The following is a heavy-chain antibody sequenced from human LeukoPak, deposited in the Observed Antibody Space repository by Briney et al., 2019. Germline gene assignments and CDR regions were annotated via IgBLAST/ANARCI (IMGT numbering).Heavy chain of an antibody. V-gene: IGHV1-46*01. CDR3: ARAGYCSGGSCYSGWFDP. J-gene: IGHJ5*02. Sequence: GASVKVSCKASGYTFTSYYMHWVRQAPGQGLEWMGIINPSGGSTSYAQKFQGRVTMTRDMSTSTVYMELSSLRSEDTAVYYCARAGYCSGGSCYSGWFDPWGQGTLVTVSS. CDR2: INPSGGST. D-gene: IGHD2-15*01. CDR1: GYTFTSYY.